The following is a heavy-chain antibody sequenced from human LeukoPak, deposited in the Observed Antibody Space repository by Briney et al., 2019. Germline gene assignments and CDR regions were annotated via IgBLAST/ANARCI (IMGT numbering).Heavy chain of an antibody. Sequence: SETLSLTCTVSGGSISSSSYYWGWIRQPPGKGLEWIGNIYYSGSTYYNPSLKSRVTISVDTSKNQFSLTLNSVTAADTAVYYCARAAVLRGVRHFDLWGRGTRVTVSS. J-gene: IGHJ2*01. CDR3: ARAAVLRGVRHFDL. CDR1: GGSISSSSYY. D-gene: IGHD3-10*01. CDR2: IYYSGST. V-gene: IGHV4-39*07.